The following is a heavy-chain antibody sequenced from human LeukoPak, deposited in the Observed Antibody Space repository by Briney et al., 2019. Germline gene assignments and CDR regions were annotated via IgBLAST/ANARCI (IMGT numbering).Heavy chain of an antibody. CDR1: GFTFDDYA. CDR2: ITWDAGSA. J-gene: IGHJ6*03. CDR3: AKGGISVASSKYYYMDV. Sequence: QPGGSLRLSCAASGFTFDDYAMHWVRQAPGEALEWVSLITWDAGSAYYADSVKGRFTISRDNSKYSLFLQMNSLRAEDTALYYCAKGGISVASSKYYYMDVWGKGTTVTVSS. V-gene: IGHV3-43D*03. D-gene: IGHD5-12*01.